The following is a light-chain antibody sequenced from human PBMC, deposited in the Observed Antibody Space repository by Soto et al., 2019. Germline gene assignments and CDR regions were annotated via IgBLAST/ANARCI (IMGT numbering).Light chain of an antibody. CDR2: DTS. J-gene: IGLJ2*01. CDR3: LLSYSGARGV. V-gene: IGLV7-46*01. Sequence: QAVVTQEPSLTVSPGGTVTRTCGSSTGDVTSGHYPYWFQQKPGQAPRTLIYDTSNKHSWTPARFSGSLLGGKAALTLSGAQPEDEAEYYCLLSYSGARGVFGGGTKLTVL. CDR1: TGDVTSGHY.